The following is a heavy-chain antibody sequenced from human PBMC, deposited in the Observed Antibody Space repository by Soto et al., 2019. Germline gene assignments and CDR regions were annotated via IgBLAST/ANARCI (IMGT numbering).Heavy chain of an antibody. Sequence: SETLSLTCAVSGGSISSGGDSWSWIRQPPGKGLEWIGSIYHSGSTYYNPSLESRVTISIDRSKSQFSLKLYSVTAADTAVYYCARDDTVTTGKAFDIWGQGTKVTVSS. D-gene: IGHD4-17*01. CDR3: ARDDTVTTGKAFDI. CDR1: GGSISSGGDS. V-gene: IGHV4-30-2*01. CDR2: IYHSGST. J-gene: IGHJ3*02.